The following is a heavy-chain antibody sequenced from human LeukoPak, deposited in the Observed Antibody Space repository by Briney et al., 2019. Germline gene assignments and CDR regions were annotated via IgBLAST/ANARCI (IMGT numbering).Heavy chain of an antibody. CDR3: ARRVPNGNVVSAFDI. CDR2: IYPGDSAT. D-gene: IGHD1-20*01. J-gene: IGHJ3*02. V-gene: IGHV5-51*01. CDR1: GYSFTSYW. Sequence: PGESLKISCKGSGYSFTSYWIGWVRQMPGKGREWMGIIYPGDSATRYSPSFQGQVTISDDKSISTAYLQWSSLKASDTAMYYCARRVPNGNVVSAFDIWGPGTMVTVSS.